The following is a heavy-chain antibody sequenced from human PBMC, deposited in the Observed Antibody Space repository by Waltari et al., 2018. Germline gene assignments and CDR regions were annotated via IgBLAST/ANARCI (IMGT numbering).Heavy chain of an antibody. J-gene: IGHJ4*02. CDR2: IYYSGST. CDR3: ASSGIAARLDFDY. V-gene: IGHV4-59*01. D-gene: IGHD6-6*01. Sequence: QVQLQESGPGLVKPSETLSLTCTVSGGSISSYYWSWIRQPPGKGLEWIGYIYYSGSTNYNPSRKSRVTISVDTSKNQFSLKLSSVTAADTAVYYCASSGIAARLDFDYWGQGTLVTVSS. CDR1: GGSISSYY.